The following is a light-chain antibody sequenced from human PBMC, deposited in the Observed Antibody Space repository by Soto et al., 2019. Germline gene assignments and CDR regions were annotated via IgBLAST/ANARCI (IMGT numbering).Light chain of an antibody. CDR2: RND. V-gene: IGLV1-47*01. CDR3: AIWDDNVSGL. CDR1: SSNIVDHH. J-gene: IGLJ2*01. Sequence: QSVLTQPPSASGTPGQRVTISCSGSSSNIVDHHFYWYQQVPGTAPKLLIYRNDLRPSGVPDRISASRSGTSASLSISGLRSEDEADYYCAIWDDNVSGLFGGGTKVTVL.